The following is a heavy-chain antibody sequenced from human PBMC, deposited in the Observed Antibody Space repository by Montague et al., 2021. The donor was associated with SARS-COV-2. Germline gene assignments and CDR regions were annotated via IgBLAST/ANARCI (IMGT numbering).Heavy chain of an antibody. CDR3: AREGVGSTHYFDY. CDR1: GFTISTFE. J-gene: IGHJ4*02. CDR2: IIRSGNTI. Sequence: SLRLSCAASGFTISTFEMNWVRQAPGKGLEWVSYIIRSGNTIYYADSVRGRFTISRDNAKNSLYPQMNSLSAEDTALYYCAREGVGSTHYFDYWGQRTLVTVSS. D-gene: IGHD1-26*01. V-gene: IGHV3-48*03.